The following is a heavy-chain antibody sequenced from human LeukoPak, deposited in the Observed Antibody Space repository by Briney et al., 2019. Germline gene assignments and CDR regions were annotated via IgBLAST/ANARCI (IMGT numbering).Heavy chain of an antibody. CDR1: GFTFSSYW. CDR3: ARAYYDILTGYHIYYYYYMDV. CDR2: IQQDGSEK. Sequence: GGSLRLSCAASGFTFSSYWMSWVRQAPGKGLEWVANIQQDGSEKYYVDSVKGRFTISRDNAKNSLYLQMNSLRAEDTAVYYCARAYYDILTGYHIYYYYYMDVWGKGTTVTVSS. J-gene: IGHJ6*03. V-gene: IGHV3-7*04. D-gene: IGHD3-9*01.